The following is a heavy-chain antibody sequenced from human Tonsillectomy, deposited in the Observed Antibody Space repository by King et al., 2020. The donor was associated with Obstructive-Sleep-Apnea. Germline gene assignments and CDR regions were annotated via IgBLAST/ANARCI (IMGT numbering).Heavy chain of an antibody. J-gene: IGHJ6*02. CDR2: ISYDGSNK. Sequence: VQLVESGGGVVRPGRSLRLSCAASGFTFSSYAMHWVRQAPGKGLEWVAVISYDGSNKYYAASVKGRFTISRDNSKNTLYLQMNSLRVEDTAVYYCARVIGDRLDYYYYYGMDVWGQGTTVTVSS. V-gene: IGHV3-30*04. D-gene: IGHD3-16*01. CDR3: ARVIGDRLDYYYYYGMDV. CDR1: GFTFSSYA.